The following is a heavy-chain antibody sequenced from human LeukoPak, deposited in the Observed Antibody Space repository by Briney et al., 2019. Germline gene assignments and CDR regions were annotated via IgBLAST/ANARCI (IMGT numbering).Heavy chain of an antibody. CDR1: GFTFSSHA. J-gene: IGHJ4*02. D-gene: IGHD2/OR15-2a*01. V-gene: IGHV3-23*01. Sequence: GGSLRLSCAASGFTFSSHAMSWVRQAPGKGLEWVSAMSGSGGSTYYSDSVKGRFTISRDNSKNTLYLQMNSLRAEDTAVYYCARGSAAATFNYWGQGTLVTVSS. CDR3: ARGSAAATFNY. CDR2: MSGSGGST.